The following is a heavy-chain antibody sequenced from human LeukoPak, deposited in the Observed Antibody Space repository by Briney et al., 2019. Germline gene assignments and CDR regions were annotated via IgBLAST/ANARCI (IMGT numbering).Heavy chain of an antibody. CDR3: AHRNTAMVRVDY. Sequence: TGGSLRLSCAASGFTFRNASMSWVRQAPGKGLEWVGRIKSKADGETTDYAAPVKGRFIISRDDSKNTLYLQMNSLKIEDTAVYFCAHRNTAMVRVDYWGQGTLVTVSS. D-gene: IGHD5-18*01. J-gene: IGHJ4*02. CDR2: IKSKADGETT. CDR1: GFTFRNAS. V-gene: IGHV3-15*01.